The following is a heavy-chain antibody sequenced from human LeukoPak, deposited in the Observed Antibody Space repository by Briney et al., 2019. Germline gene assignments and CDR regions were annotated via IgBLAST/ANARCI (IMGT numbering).Heavy chain of an antibody. J-gene: IGHJ4*02. CDR2: VSTSGDNT. D-gene: IGHD6-13*01. V-gene: IGHV3-23*01. CDR3: AKRGVAAGRQYYIDY. CDR1: GFTFNSYA. Sequence: PGGSLRLSCAASGFTFNSYAMSWVRQAPGKGLEWVSTVSTSGDNTYYADSVKGRFTISRDNSKNTLYLQVNSLRAEDTAVYYCAKRGVAAGRQYYIDYWGQGTLVTVSS.